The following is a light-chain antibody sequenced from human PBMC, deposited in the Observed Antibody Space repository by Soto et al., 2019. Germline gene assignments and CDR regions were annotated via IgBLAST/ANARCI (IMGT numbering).Light chain of an antibody. Sequence: EIVLTQSPGTLSLSPGERATLSCRASQSVSTTYLAWYQQKPGQAPSLLIYAASSRATGIPDRFSGSGSGTDFTPTISRLEPEDFAVYYCQQYGSSPPRYTFGQGTKLDIK. CDR1: QSVSTTY. J-gene: IGKJ2*01. CDR3: QQYGSSPPRYT. V-gene: IGKV3-20*01. CDR2: AAS.